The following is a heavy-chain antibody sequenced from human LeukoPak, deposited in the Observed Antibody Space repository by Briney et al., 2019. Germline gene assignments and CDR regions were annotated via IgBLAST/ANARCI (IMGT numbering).Heavy chain of an antibody. D-gene: IGHD3-16*01. Sequence: KAGGSLRLSYSASGFTFSDYDMNWVRQAPGKGLEWVSSISGLSTHIYYGDSVKGRFSISRDNAKNSVYLQMNSLGVEDTAIYYCGRAFPPLRTSSAGDLWGQGILVTVSS. CDR3: GRAFPPLRTSSAGDL. CDR2: ISGLSTHI. V-gene: IGHV3-69-1*02. CDR1: GFTFSDYD. J-gene: IGHJ4*02.